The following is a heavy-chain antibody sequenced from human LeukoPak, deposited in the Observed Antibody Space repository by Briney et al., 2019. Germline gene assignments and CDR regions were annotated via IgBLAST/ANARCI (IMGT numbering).Heavy chain of an antibody. V-gene: IGHV4-39*01. Sequence: SETLSLTCTVSSGSISGSIYYWSWIRQTPGKGLEWIGSINYSGSTCSNPSLKSRVTISVDTSKNQFSLRLSSVTAADTSVYYCARHSQASALGYWGQGTLVTVSS. CDR1: SGSISGSIYY. J-gene: IGHJ4*02. CDR3: ARHSQASALGY. CDR2: INYSGST.